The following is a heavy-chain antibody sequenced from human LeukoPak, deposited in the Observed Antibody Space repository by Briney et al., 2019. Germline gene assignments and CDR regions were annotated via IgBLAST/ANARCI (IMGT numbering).Heavy chain of an antibody. V-gene: IGHV3-11*01. J-gene: IGHJ4*02. CDR1: GFTFSDYY. CDR2: ISSSGSTI. CDR3: ARPFGQLSSSYFDY. D-gene: IGHD3-10*01. Sequence: GGSLRLSCAASGFTFSDYYMSWIRQAPGKGLEWVSYISSSGSTIYYADSVKGRFTISRDNAKNSLYLQMNSLRAEDTALYYCARPFGQLSSSYFDYWGQGTLVTVSS.